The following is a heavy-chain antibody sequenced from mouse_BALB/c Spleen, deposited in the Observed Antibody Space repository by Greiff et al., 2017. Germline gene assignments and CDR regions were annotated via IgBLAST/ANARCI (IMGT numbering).Heavy chain of an antibody. CDR1: GFTFSSYA. CDR2: ISSGGST. Sequence: EVQLVESGGGLVKPGGSLKLSCAASGFTFSSYAMSWVRQTPEKRLEWVASISSGGSTYYPDSVKGRFTISRDNARNTLFLQMTSLRSEDTAMYYCARSGDYGYHWYFDVWGAGTTVTVSS. J-gene: IGHJ1*01. V-gene: IGHV5-6-5*01. CDR3: ARSGDYGYHWYFDV. D-gene: IGHD2-2*01.